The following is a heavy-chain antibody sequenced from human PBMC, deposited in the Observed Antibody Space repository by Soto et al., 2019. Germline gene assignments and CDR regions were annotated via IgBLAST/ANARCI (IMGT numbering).Heavy chain of an antibody. CDR1: GFTFSSYG. J-gene: IGHJ4*02. V-gene: IGHV3-30*18. Sequence: GGSLRLSCAASGFTFSSYGMHWVRQAPGKGLEWVAVISYDGSNKYYADSVKGRFTISRDNSKNTLYLQMNSLRAEDTAVYYCAKDHLGFDYWGQGTLVTVSS. CDR2: ISYDGSNK. D-gene: IGHD3-16*01. CDR3: AKDHLGFDY.